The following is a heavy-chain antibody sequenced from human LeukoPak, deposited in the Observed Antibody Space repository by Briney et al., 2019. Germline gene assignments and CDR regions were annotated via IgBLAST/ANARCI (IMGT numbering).Heavy chain of an antibody. CDR1: GGSISSYY. CDR3: ARAPTYDSGDYHYITGFDT. Sequence: PSETLSLTCTVSGGSISSYYWSWIRQPPGKGLEWIGYIYYSGSTNYNPSLKSRVTISVDTSKNQLSLKLGSVTAADTAVYYCARAPTYDSGDYHYITGFDTWGQGTLVTVSS. D-gene: IGHD3-22*01. J-gene: IGHJ5*02. V-gene: IGHV4-59*08. CDR2: IYYSGST.